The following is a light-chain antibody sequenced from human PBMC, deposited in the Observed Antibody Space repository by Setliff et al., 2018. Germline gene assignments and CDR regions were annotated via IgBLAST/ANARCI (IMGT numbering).Light chain of an antibody. J-gene: IGLJ1*01. V-gene: IGLV2-18*02. Sequence: QSVLTQPPSVSGSPGQSVTLSCTGSNSDVGFYNRVSWYQQPPGTAPKLLIYEVSNRPSGVPDRFSGSKSGSTASLTISGLQAEDEAAYYCGSYTTRSTFVFGTGTKGTV. CDR1: NSDVGFYNR. CDR3: GSYTTRSTFV. CDR2: EVS.